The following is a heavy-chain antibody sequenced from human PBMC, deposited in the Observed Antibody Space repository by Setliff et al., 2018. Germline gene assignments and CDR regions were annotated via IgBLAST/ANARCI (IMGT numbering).Heavy chain of an antibody. J-gene: IGHJ4*02. CDR3: ATSVSWIQLVLYPQGHPEPFDY. D-gene: IGHD5-18*01. CDR2: FDPEDGET. Sequence: ASVKVSCKVYGYTLTELSMHWVRQAPGKGLEWMGGFDPEDGETIYAQKFQGRVTMTEDTSTDTAYMELSSLRSEDTAVYYCATSVSWIQLVLYPQGHPEPFDYWGQGTLVTVSS. CDR1: GYTLTELS. V-gene: IGHV1-24*01.